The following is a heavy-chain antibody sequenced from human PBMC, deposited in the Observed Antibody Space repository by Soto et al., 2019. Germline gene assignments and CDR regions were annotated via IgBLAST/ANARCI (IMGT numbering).Heavy chain of an antibody. CDR2: ISWNSGSI. D-gene: IGHD2-2*02. Sequence: EVQLVESGGGLVQPGRSLRLSCAASGFTFDDYAMHWVRQAPGKGLEWVSGISWNSGSIGYADSVKGRFTISRDNAKNSLYLQMNSLRAEDTALYYCAKDLLYLLFGGGMDVWGQGTTVTVSS. V-gene: IGHV3-9*01. CDR3: AKDLLYLLFGGGMDV. CDR1: GFTFDDYA. J-gene: IGHJ6*02.